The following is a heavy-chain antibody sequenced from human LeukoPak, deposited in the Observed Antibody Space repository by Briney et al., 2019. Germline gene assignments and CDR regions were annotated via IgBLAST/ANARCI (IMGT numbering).Heavy chain of an antibody. CDR3: ARYRGDYGWFDP. Sequence: PSETLSLTCTVSGGSISSYYWSWIRQPPGQGLEWIGYIYYSGSTNYNPSLKSRVTISVDTSKNQFSLKLSSVTAADTAVYYCARYRGDYGWFDPGGQGTLVTVSS. D-gene: IGHD2-21*02. CDR2: IYYSGST. CDR1: GGSISSYY. J-gene: IGHJ5*02. V-gene: IGHV4-59*01.